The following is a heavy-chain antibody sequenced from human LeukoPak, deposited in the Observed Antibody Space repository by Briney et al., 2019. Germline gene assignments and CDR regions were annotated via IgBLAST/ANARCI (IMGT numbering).Heavy chain of an antibody. CDR3: ARDVARTGGTYYYGSGSPRG. J-gene: IGHJ4*02. CDR2: ISTGSSTI. D-gene: IGHD3-10*01. CDR1: GFTFSSYS. V-gene: IGHV3-48*02. Sequence: GGSLRLSCAASGFTFSSYSMIWVRQAPGRGLEWVSYISTGSSTIYYADSVKGRFTISRDNAKNSLYLEMNSLRDEDTAVYYCARDVARTGGTYYYGSGSPRGWGQGTLVTVSS.